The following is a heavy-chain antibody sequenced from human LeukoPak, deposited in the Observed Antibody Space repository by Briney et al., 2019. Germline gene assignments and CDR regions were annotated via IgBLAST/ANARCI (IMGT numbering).Heavy chain of an antibody. D-gene: IGHD6-19*01. J-gene: IGHJ5*02. CDR1: GGSISSYY. CDR3: ARHWVIAVAERDWFDP. V-gene: IGHV4-59*08. CDR2: IYYSGST. Sequence: KPSETLSLTCTVSGGSISSYYWSWIRQPPGKGPEWIGYIYYSGSTNYNPSLKSRVTIPVDTSKNQFSLKLSSVTAADTAVYYCARHWVIAVAERDWFDPWGQGTLVTVSS.